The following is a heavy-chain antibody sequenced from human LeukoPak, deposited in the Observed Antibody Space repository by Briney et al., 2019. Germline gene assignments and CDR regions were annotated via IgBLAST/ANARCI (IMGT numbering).Heavy chain of an antibody. Sequence: GGSLRLSCAASGFTFSSYGMQWVRQAPGKGLEWVAVISHDGSNKYYADSVKGRFTISRDNYKNTLYLQMNRLRAEDTAVYYCAKRSSSSSSWYVVDYWGQGTLVTVSS. V-gene: IGHV3-30*18. J-gene: IGHJ4*02. CDR1: GFTFSSYG. CDR2: ISHDGSNK. D-gene: IGHD6-13*01. CDR3: AKRSSSSSSWYVVDY.